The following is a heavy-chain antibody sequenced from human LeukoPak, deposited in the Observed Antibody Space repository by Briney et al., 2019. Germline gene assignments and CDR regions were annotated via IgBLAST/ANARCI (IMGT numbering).Heavy chain of an antibody. Sequence: PSETLSLTCTVSGGSVSSGSYYWSWIRQPPGKGLEWIGYIYYSGSTNYNPSLKSRVTISVDTSKNQFSLKLSSVTAADTAVNYCAGGRDGYNPGGYWGQGTLVTVSS. CDR3: AGGRDGYNPGGY. V-gene: IGHV4-61*01. CDR1: GGSVSSGSYY. J-gene: IGHJ4*02. D-gene: IGHD5-24*01. CDR2: IYYSGST.